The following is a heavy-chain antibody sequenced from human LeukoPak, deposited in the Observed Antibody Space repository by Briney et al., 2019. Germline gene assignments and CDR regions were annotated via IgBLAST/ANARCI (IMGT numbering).Heavy chain of an antibody. CDR1: EFTFSSYA. V-gene: IGHV3-23*01. CDR3: AKDRDHDQYYFDY. CDR2: ISGSGGST. J-gene: IGHJ4*02. Sequence: GGSLRLSCAASEFTFSSYAMSWVRQAPGQGLEWVSAISGSGGSTYYADSVEGRFTISRDNSKDTLYLHMSSLRAEDTAVYYCAKDRDHDQYYFDYWGQGTLVTVSS.